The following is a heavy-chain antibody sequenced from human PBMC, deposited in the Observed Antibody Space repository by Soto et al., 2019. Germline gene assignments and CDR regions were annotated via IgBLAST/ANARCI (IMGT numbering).Heavy chain of an antibody. D-gene: IGHD6-19*01. CDR3: ARAPAYSSGWPHFDY. J-gene: IGHJ4*02. V-gene: IGHV1-18*01. CDR1: GYTFTSYG. CDR2: ISAYNGNT. Sequence: GASVKVSCKASGYTFTSYGISWVRQAPGQVLEWMGWISAYNGNTNYAQKLQGRVTMTTDTSTSTAYMELRSLRSDDTAVYYCARAPAYSSGWPHFDYWGQGTLVTVSS.